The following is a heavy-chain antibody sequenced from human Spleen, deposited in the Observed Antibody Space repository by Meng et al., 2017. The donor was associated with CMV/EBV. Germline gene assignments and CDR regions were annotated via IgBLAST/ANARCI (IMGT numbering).Heavy chain of an antibody. D-gene: IGHD2-2*01. CDR1: GFTFSSNT. CDR2: ISYGGINI. CDR3: ARDSSTSLNYNYGMDV. V-gene: IGHV3-30*04. J-gene: IGHJ6*02. Sequence: GESLKISCAASGFTFSSNTMHWVRREPGKGPEWVASISYGGINIHYADSVKGRFTISRDNSKKMLYLQMNGLRVEDTAVYFCARDSSTSLNYNYGMDVWGQGTTVTVSS.